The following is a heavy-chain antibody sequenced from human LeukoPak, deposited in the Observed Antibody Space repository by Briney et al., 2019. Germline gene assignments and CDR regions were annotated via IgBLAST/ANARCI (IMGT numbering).Heavy chain of an antibody. CDR3: ARGYCSSTSCPERY. J-gene: IGHJ4*02. CDR1: GGTFSSYG. CDR2: IIPIFGTT. D-gene: IGHD2-2*01. Sequence: SVTVSCKASGGTFSSYGISWVRQAPGQGLEWMGGIIPIFGTTNYAQKFQGRVTITADASTSTAYMELSRLRSDDTAVYYCARGYCSSTSCPERYWGQGTLVTVSS. V-gene: IGHV1-69*13.